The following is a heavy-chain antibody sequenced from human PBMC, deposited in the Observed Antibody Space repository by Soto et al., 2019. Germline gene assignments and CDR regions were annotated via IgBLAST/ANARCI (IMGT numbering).Heavy chain of an antibody. CDR2: IYYSGST. CDR3: ARDREGSSSWYRGNYYYGMDV. V-gene: IGHV4-31*03. J-gene: IGHJ6*02. D-gene: IGHD6-13*01. Sequence: PSETLSLTCPFSGFSISSGGYYWSWIRQHPGKGLEWIGYIYYSGSTYYNPSLKSRFTISVDTSKNQFSLKLSSVTAADTAVYYCARDREGSSSWYRGNYYYGMDVWGQGTKVPVSS. CDR1: GFSISSGGYY.